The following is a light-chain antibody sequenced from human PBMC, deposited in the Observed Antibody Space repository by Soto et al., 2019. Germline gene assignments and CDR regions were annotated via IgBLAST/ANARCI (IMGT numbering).Light chain of an antibody. Sequence: AIQMTQSPSSLSASVGDGVTITCRASQGIKKDLGWYQQKPGKAPNLLIYASSTLQSGVPSRFSGSGSGTDFTLTSTSLQPEDSATYFCQQDYSYPLTFGGGTKVELK. V-gene: IGKV1-6*01. CDR1: QGIKKD. CDR2: ASS. CDR3: QQDYSYPLT. J-gene: IGKJ4*01.